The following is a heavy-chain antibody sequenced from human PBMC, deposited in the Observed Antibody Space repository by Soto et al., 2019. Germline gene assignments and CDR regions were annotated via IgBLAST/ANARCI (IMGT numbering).Heavy chain of an antibody. J-gene: IGHJ6*02. CDR1: GFTFSDYY. Sequence: QVQLVESGGGLVKPGGSLRLSCAASGFTFSDYYMSWIRQAPGKGLEWVSYISSGGSTIYYAASVKGRFTISRDNAKNSLYLQMNSLRAEDTAVYYCAGRYWDGYDSHYYYGMDVWGQGTTVTVSS. CDR3: AGRYWDGYDSHYYYGMDV. CDR2: ISSGGSTI. V-gene: IGHV3-11*01. D-gene: IGHD5-12*01.